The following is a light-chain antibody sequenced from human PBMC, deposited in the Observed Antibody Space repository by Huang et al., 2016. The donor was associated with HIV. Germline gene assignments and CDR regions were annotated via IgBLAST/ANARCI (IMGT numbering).Light chain of an antibody. Sequence: EIVMTQSPATLSVSPGERATLSCRASQSVTSLAWYQQKPRQTPRLLIYGASTRATGIPARFSGSGSGTDFTLTISRLQSEDFAVYYCQQYNNWPSITFGQGTRLEIK. CDR2: GAS. CDR3: QQYNNWPSIT. CDR1: QSVTS. J-gene: IGKJ5*01. V-gene: IGKV3-15*01.